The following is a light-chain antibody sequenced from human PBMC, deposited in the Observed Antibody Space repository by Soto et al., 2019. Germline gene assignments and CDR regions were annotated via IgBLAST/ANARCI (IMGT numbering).Light chain of an antibody. CDR1: SSNIGSNT. CDR3: AAWDDSLNAYVV. Sequence: QSVLTQPPSASGTPGQRVTISCSGSSSNIGSNTVNWYQQLPGTAPKLLIYSNNQRPSGVPDRFSGSKSGTSASLAMSGLQSEDEAEYYCAAWDDSLNAYVVFGGGTKLTVL. V-gene: IGLV1-44*01. CDR2: SNN. J-gene: IGLJ2*01.